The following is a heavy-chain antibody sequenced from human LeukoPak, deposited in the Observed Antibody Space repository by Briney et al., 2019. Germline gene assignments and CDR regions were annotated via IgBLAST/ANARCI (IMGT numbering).Heavy chain of an antibody. J-gene: IGHJ6*03. V-gene: IGHV4-59*01. D-gene: IGHD3-16*01. CDR1: GGSISSYY. Sequence: PSETLSLTCTVSGGSISSYYWSWIRQPPGKGLEWIGYIYYSGSTNYKSSLKSRVTISVDTSKNQFSLKLSSVTAADTAVYYCARETSQKGAHYMDVRGKGTTVTISS. CDR3: ARETSQKGAHYMDV. CDR2: IYYSGST.